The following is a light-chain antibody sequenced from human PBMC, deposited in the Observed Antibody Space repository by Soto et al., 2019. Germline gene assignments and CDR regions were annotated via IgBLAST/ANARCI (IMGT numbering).Light chain of an antibody. V-gene: IGKV1-5*01. CDR1: QSINSW. CDR2: DAS. J-gene: IGKJ2*01. CDR3: QQYNYYPYT. Sequence: DIQMTQSPSTLSASVGDRVTITCRACQSINSWLAWYQQKPGKAPNLLISDASSLESGVPSRFSGSGSGTEFTLTISSLQPGDFATYYCQQYNYYPYTFGQGTKLEIK.